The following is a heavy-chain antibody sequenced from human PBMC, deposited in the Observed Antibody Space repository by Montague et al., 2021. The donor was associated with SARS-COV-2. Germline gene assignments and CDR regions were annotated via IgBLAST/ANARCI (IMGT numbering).Heavy chain of an antibody. CDR2: IFRSGDS. Sequence: SETLSLTCTVSGDSISNSNWWTWVRQSPGRGLEWIGEIFRSGDSXYNPSLKSRVTMSVDMSGNQFSLSLSNVTAADTAIYYCVRGGTMTVVVFDYWGQGTLVTVSS. CDR1: GDSISNSNW. J-gene: IGHJ4*02. V-gene: IGHV4-4*02. D-gene: IGHD3-22*01. CDR3: VRGGTMTVVVFDY.